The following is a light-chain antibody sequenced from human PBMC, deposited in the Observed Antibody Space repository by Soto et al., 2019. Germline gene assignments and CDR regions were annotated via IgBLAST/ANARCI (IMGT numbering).Light chain of an antibody. CDR2: KAS. J-gene: IGKJ1*01. V-gene: IGKV1-5*03. CDR3: QQYNDYSWT. CDR1: QSISAW. Sequence: DIQMTQSPSTLSASVGDRVSINCRASQSISAWLVWYQQKPGKAPRLLIYKASTLEIGVPSRFSGSGSGTEFTLTISSLQPDDVATYYCQQYNDYSWTFGQGTKVEIK.